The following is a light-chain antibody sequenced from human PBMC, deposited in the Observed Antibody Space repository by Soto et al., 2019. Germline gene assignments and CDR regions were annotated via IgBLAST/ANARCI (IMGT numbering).Light chain of an antibody. CDR1: QSVSSN. CDR3: QQYNNWPIT. Sequence: ETVMTQSPATQSVSPGERATLSCRASQSVSSNLAWYQQKPGQAPRLLIYGTSTRATGIPARFSGSGSGTEFTLTISSLQSEDFAVYYCQQYNNWPITFGQGTRLEIK. J-gene: IGKJ5*01. V-gene: IGKV3-15*01. CDR2: GTS.